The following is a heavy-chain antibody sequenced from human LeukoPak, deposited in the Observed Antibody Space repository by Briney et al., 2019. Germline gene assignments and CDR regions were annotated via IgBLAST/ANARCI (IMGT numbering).Heavy chain of an antibody. V-gene: IGHV3-30*03. CDR3: ARGGYYAMDV. Sequence: GGSLRLSCAASGFTFSNFDMHWVRQAPGEGLEWVAVISHDGSNKFYVDSVKGRFTISRDNSQNTLYLQMNRLRGEDTAVYCCARGGYYAMDVWGQGTTVTVSS. CDR1: GFTFSNFD. CDR2: ISHDGSNK. J-gene: IGHJ6*02.